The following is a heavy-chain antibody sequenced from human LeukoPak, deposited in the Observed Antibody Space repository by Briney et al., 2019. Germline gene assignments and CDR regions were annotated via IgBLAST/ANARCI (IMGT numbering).Heavy chain of an antibody. V-gene: IGHV4-59*08. CDR3: ARHPPHDSSGIIDY. CDR1: GGSITTYY. Sequence: SETLSLTCTVSGGSITTYYWSWIRQPPGKGLEWIGYIYYIGSTNYNYSLKSRVTISVDTSKNQFSLKLSSVTAADTAVYYCARHPPHDSSGIIDYWGQGTLVTVSS. J-gene: IGHJ4*02. D-gene: IGHD3-22*01. CDR2: IYYIGST.